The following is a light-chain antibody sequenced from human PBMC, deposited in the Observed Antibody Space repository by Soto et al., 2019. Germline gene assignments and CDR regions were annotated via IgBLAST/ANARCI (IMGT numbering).Light chain of an antibody. Sequence: QSVLTQPPSASGTPGQRVTISWSGSNSNIGSNTVSRYQQHPATAPKLLIYNINLQPSGVPDRFSGSKSGTSASLATSGLESEDEADYYCAAWEDSLNGGVFGTGTKLTVL. CDR2: NIN. V-gene: IGLV1-44*01. CDR1: NSNIGSNT. J-gene: IGLJ1*01. CDR3: AAWEDSLNGGV.